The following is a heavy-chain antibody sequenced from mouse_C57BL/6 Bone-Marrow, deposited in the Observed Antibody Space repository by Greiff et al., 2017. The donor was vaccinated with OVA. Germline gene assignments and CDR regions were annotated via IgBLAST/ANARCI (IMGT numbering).Heavy chain of an antibody. D-gene: IGHD4-1*01. V-gene: IGHV1-82*01. Sequence: QVQLQQSGPELVKPGASVKISCKASGYAFSSSWMNWVKQRPGKGLEWIGRIYPGDGDTNYNGKFKGKATLTADKSSSTAYMQLSSLTSEDSAVYFCARWDGTFDVWGTGTTVTVSS. CDR3: ARWDGTFDV. CDR2: IYPGDGDT. CDR1: GYAFSSSW. J-gene: IGHJ1*03.